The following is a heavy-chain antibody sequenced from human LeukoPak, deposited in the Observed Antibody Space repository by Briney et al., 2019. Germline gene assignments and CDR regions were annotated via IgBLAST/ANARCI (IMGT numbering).Heavy chain of an antibody. V-gene: IGHV1-18*01. J-gene: IGHJ6*02. CDR2: ISAYNRNT. CDR3: ARDTAVAYYGMDV. Sequence: ASVKVSCKASGYTYTSYGISWVRQAPGQGLEWMGWISAYNRNTNCAQKFQDRVTMTTDSSTTTAYMELRSLTSDDTALYYCARDTAVAYYGMDVWGQGTTVTVSS. D-gene: IGHD5-18*01. CDR1: GYTYTSYG.